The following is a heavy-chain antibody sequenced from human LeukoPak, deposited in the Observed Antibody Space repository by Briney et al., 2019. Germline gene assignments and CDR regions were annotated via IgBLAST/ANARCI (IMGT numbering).Heavy chain of an antibody. CDR2: IYYSGST. J-gene: IGHJ5*02. CDR3: ARSTAIITMIVIEGWFDP. D-gene: IGHD3-22*01. Sequence: SETLSLTCTVSGGSISSYYWSWIRQPPGKGLEWIGYIYYSGSTNYNPSLKSRVTISVDTSKNQFSLKLSSVTAADTAVYYCARSTAIITMIVIEGWFDPWGQGTLVTVSS. CDR1: GGSISSYY. V-gene: IGHV4-59*08.